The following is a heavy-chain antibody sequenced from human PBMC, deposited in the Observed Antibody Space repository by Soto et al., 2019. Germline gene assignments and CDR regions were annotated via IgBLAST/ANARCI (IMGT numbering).Heavy chain of an antibody. D-gene: IGHD3-16*01. CDR3: ATGALTFGGVLNA. J-gene: IGHJ4*02. Sequence: QVQLVQSGADVKKPGSSVKVSCKASGATFSSSTFTWVRQAPGQGLEWMGRIIPMFGITNSAQKFQGRLGITADESTNTVFMDMSSLRSDDTAIYYCATGALTFGGVLNAWCQGTLVTVSS. V-gene: IGHV1-69*02. CDR2: IIPMFGIT. CDR1: GATFSSST.